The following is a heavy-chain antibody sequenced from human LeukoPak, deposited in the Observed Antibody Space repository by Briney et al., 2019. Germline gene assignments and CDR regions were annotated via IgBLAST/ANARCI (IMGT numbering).Heavy chain of an antibody. CDR2: IYYSGST. J-gene: IGHJ4*02. CDR1: GGSISSSSYY. D-gene: IGHD3-10*01. V-gene: IGHV4-39*07. CDR3: ARARLGFRGVLVYFDY. Sequence: PSETLSLTCTVSGGSISSSSYYWGWIRQPPGKGLEWIGSIYYSGSTYYNPSLKSRVTISVDTSKNQFSLKLSSVTAADTAVYYCARARLGFRGVLVYFDYWGQGTLVTVSS.